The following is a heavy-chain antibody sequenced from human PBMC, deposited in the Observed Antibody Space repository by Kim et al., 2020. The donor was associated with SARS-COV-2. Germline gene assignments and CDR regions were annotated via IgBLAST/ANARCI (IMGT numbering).Heavy chain of an antibody. J-gene: IGHJ3*02. D-gene: IGHD3-9*01. V-gene: IGHV3-23*01. CDR2: ISGSGGST. CDR3: AKDTLWLLLVERDGQGPHGPQDAFDI. CDR1: GFTFSSYA. Sequence: GGSLRLSCAASGFTFSSYAMSWVRQAPGKGLEWVSAISGSGGSTYYADSVKGRFTISRDNSKNTLYLQMNSLRAEDTAVYYCAKDTLWLLLVERDGQGPHGPQDAFDIWGQGTMVTVSS.